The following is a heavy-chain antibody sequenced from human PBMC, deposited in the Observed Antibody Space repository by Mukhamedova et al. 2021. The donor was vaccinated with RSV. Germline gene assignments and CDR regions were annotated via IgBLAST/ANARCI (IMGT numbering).Heavy chain of an antibody. CDR2: ISGSGRST. J-gene: IGHJ4*01. D-gene: IGHD4-11*01. CDR3: RLAPTVTTIGTFGDDY. Sequence: FSSYAMSWVRQAPGKGLEWVSSISGSGRSTYCADSVKGRFTISRDSSKNMLFLQMNSLRAEDTAVYYCRLAPTVTTIGTFGDDY. CDR1: FSSYA. V-gene: IGHV3-23*01.